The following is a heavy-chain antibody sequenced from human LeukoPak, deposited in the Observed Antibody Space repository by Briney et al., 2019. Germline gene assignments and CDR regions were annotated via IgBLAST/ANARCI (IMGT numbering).Heavy chain of an antibody. CDR2: INPNSGGT. D-gene: IGHD5-18*01. Sequence: ASVKVSCKASGYTFTGCYMHWVRQAPGQGLEWMGWINPNSGGTNYAQKFQGRVTMTRDTSISTAYMELSRLRSDDTAVYYCARDTAMVLNWFDPWGQGTLVTVSS. CDR1: GYTFTGCY. CDR3: ARDTAMVLNWFDP. J-gene: IGHJ5*02. V-gene: IGHV1-2*02.